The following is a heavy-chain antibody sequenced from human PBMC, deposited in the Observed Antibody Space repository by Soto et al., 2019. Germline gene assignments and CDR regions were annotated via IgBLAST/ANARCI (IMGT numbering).Heavy chain of an antibody. J-gene: IGHJ4*02. V-gene: IGHV3-43*01. Sequence: GGSLRLSCAASGFTFDDYTMHWVRQAPGKGLEWVSLISWVGGSTYYADSVKGRFTISRDNSKNSLYLQMNSLRTEDTALYYCAKGRGYSYDPGVFDYWGQGTLVTVSS. D-gene: IGHD5-18*01. CDR1: GFTFDDYT. CDR3: AKGRGYSYDPGVFDY. CDR2: ISWVGGST.